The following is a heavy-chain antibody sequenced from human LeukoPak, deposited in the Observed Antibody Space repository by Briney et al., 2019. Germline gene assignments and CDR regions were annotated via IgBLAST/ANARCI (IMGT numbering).Heavy chain of an antibody. CDR3: ASRPYYYDSSGYPTGGY. V-gene: IGHV3-23*01. Sequence: GGSLRLSCAASGFTFSSFGMNWVRQAPGKGLEWVSAISGSGGSTYYADSVKGRFTISRDNSKNTLYLQMNSLRAEDTAVYYCASRPYYYDSSGYPTGGYWGQGTLVTVSS. D-gene: IGHD3-22*01. CDR1: GFTFSSFG. CDR2: ISGSGGST. J-gene: IGHJ4*02.